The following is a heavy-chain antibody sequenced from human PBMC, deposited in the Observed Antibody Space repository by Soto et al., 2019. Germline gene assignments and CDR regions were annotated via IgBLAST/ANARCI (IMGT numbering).Heavy chain of an antibody. CDR3: ARGRGDYGYYYYMDV. Sequence: ASVKVSCKVSGGTLSSETISWLRQAPGQGLEWMGRINPLSGNGNYAQKFQGRVTMTRNISISTAYMELSSLRSEDTAVYYCARGRGDYGYYYYMDVWGKGTTVTVSS. J-gene: IGHJ6*03. CDR2: INPLSGNG. CDR1: GGTLSSET. V-gene: IGHV1-8*02. D-gene: IGHD4-17*01.